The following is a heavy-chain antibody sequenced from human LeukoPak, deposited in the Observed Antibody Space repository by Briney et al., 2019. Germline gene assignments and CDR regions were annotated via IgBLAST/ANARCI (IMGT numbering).Heavy chain of an antibody. Sequence: SETLSLTCTVSGGSISSSSYYWGWIRQPPGKGLEWIGSIYYSGSTYYNPSLKSRVTISVDTSKHQFSLKLSSVTAADTAVYYCARQSYCSGGSCYSPKSDYWGQGTLVTVSS. V-gene: IGHV4-39*01. D-gene: IGHD2-15*01. CDR2: IYYSGST. CDR3: ARQSYCSGGSCYSPKSDY. J-gene: IGHJ4*02. CDR1: GGSISSSSYY.